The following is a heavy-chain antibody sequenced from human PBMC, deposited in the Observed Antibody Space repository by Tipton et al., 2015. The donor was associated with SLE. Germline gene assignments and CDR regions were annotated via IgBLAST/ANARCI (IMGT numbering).Heavy chain of an antibody. CDR2: INGGGIST. CDR3: AKGVSGYFHYCYMDV. CDR1: GFTFSNYW. J-gene: IGHJ6*03. Sequence: SLRLSCAASGFTFSNYWMHWVRQAPGKGLVWVSRINGGGISTTYADSVRGRFTISRDNAKNTLYLQMNSLRTEDTAVYYCAKGVSGYFHYCYMDVWGKGTTVTISS. D-gene: IGHD3-16*01. V-gene: IGHV3-74*01.